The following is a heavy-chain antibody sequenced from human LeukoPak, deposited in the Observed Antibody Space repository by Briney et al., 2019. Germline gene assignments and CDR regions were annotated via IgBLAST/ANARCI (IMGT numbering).Heavy chain of an antibody. J-gene: IGHJ6*03. Sequence: GGSLRLSCAASGFTFSSYKMNWVRQAPGKGLEWVSYISSSGSTIYYADSVKGRFTISRDNAKNSLYLQMNSLRAEDTAVYYCARIQYDFWSGYYDYYYYMDVWGKGTTVTVSS. D-gene: IGHD3-3*01. CDR1: GFTFSSYK. CDR2: ISSSGSTI. CDR3: ARIQYDFWSGYYDYYYYMDV. V-gene: IGHV3-48*03.